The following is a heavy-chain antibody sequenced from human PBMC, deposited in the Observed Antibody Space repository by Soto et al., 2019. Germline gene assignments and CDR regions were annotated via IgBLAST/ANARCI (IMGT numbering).Heavy chain of an antibody. CDR3: AGCRDFWSGYCNWFDP. V-gene: IGHV4-30-4*01. J-gene: IGHJ5*02. Sequence: QVQLQESGPGLVKPSQTLSLTCTVSGGSISSGDDYWSWIRQPPGKGLEWIGYIYYSGSTYYNPSLKSRVTISVDTSKNQFSLKLSSVTAADTAVYYCAGCRDFWSGYCNWFDPWGQGTLVTVSS. CDR1: GGSISSGDDY. D-gene: IGHD3-3*01. CDR2: IYYSGST.